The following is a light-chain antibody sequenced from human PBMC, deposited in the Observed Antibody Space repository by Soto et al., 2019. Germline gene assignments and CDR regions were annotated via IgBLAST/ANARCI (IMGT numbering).Light chain of an antibody. Sequence: QSVLTQPASVSGSHGQSITISCTGTSSDVGGYNSVSWYQQHPGKVPKLMIYDVSNRPSGVSDRFSGSKSGNTAALTISGLQAEDEADYYCSSYTSSSLLVFGGGTKLTVL. CDR3: SSYTSSSLLV. J-gene: IGLJ2*01. CDR1: SSDVGGYNS. V-gene: IGLV2-14*01. CDR2: DVS.